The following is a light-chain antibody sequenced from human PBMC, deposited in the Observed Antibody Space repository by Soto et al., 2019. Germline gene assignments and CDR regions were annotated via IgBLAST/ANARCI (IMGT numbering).Light chain of an antibody. CDR2: GAS. CDR1: QSVRSN. J-gene: IGKJ4*01. V-gene: IGKV3-15*01. CDR3: QHYSAWPLT. Sequence: EIVMTQSPATLSVSPGERATLFCRASQSVRSNFLAWYQQKPGQAPRLLIYGASTRATGVPARFSGSGSGTEFTLTSSSLQAEEFAVYYCQHYSAWPLTFGGGTKVEIK.